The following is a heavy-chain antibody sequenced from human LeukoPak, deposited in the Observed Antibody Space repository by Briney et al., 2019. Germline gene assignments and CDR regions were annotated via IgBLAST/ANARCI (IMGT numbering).Heavy chain of an antibody. D-gene: IGHD1-26*01. J-gene: IGHJ4*02. CDR3: VREGGVGATDY. CDR1: GGSINSGDYY. V-gene: IGHV4-30-4*08. Sequence: SETLSLTCTVSGGSINSGDYYWSWIRQPPGKGLEWIGHIYYSGSTYYNPSLRSRVTISVDTSKNQFSLKLSSVTAADTAVYYCVREGGVGATDYWGQGTLVTVSS. CDR2: IYYSGST.